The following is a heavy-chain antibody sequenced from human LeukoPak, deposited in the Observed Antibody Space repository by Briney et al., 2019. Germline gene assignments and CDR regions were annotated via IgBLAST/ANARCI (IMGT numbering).Heavy chain of an antibody. D-gene: IGHD6-6*01. J-gene: IGHJ4*02. CDR3: TAYSSSSHSFDH. Sequence: PGGSLRLSCAASGFTFSGSTIHWVRQASGKGLEWVGRIRSKASSYATTYIASVEGRFTISRDDSENTAYLQMNSLITEDAAVYYCTAYSSSSHSFDHWGQGTLVTVSS. CDR2: IRSKASSYAT. CDR1: GFTFSGST. V-gene: IGHV3-73*01.